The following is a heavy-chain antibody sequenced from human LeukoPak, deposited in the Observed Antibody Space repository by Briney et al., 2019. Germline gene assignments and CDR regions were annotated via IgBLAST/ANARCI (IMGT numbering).Heavy chain of an antibody. CDR3: ARETPLTDAFGI. CDR1: GFTFSDYY. CDR2: ISSSSSYT. Sequence: GGSLRLSCAASGFTFSDYYMSWIRQAPGKGLEGVSYISSSSSYTNYADSVKGRFTISRDNAKNSLYLQMNSLRAEDTAVYYCARETPLTDAFGIWGQGTMVTVSS. D-gene: IGHD4-23*01. V-gene: IGHV3-11*06. J-gene: IGHJ3*02.